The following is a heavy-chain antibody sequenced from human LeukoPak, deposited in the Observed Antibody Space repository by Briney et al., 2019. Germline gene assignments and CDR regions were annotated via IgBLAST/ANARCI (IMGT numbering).Heavy chain of an antibody. V-gene: IGHV5-51*01. CDR2: IYPGDSDT. D-gene: IGHD3-22*01. J-gene: IGHJ4*02. Sequence: GESLKISCQGSGYSFTNYWIAWVRQMPGKGLEWMGSIYPGDSDTKYGPSFQGQVTLSADKSISTAYLQWSSLKASDTAMYYCARPDYYDTSGYWAPGYWGQGTLVTVSS. CDR3: ARPDYYDTSGYWAPGY. CDR1: GYSFTNYW.